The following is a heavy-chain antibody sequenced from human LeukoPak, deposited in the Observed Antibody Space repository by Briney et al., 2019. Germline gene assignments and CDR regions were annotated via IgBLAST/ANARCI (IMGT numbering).Heavy chain of an antibody. Sequence: ETLSLTCTVSGGSIRTSRFYWGWIRQSPGKDLEWIGSVYYFGNAYYRPSLMSRTTISIDTSNTQISLRLTSITATDPAVYYCATPEEGSYFESWGQGALVTVSS. CDR3: ATPEEGSYFES. V-gene: IGHV4-39*01. CDR2: VYYFGNA. J-gene: IGHJ5*01. D-gene: IGHD1-26*01. CDR1: GGSIRTSRFY.